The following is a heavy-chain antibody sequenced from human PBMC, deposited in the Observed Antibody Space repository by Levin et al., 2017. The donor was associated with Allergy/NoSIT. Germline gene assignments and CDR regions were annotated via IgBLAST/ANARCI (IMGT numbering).Heavy chain of an antibody. CDR2: ISHRGST. V-gene: IGHV4-34*01. CDR1: GGYLGGYY. CDR3: AVVSLIYGSFDI. Sequence: SETLSLTCAVSGGYLGGYYWSWLRQPPGKGLEWIGEISHRGSTTYNPSLRSRVTISVDTSRNDFSLNLISVTAADTAIYYCAVVSLIYGSFDIWGQGTMVTVSS. J-gene: IGHJ3*02. D-gene: IGHD4-17*01.